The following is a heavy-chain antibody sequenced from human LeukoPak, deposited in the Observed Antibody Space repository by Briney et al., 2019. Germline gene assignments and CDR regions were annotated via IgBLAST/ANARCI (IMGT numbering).Heavy chain of an antibody. CDR1: GFTFSDYY. D-gene: IGHD6-13*01. V-gene: IGHV3-11*03. J-gene: IGHJ4*02. CDR2: IGTSSSYT. CDR3: AQDRPAAGGY. Sequence: GGSLRLSCAASGFTFSDYYMSWIRQAPGKGLEWVSYIGTSSSYTNYADSVKGRFTISRDNAKNSLYLQMNSLRAEDTAVYYCAQDRPAAGGYGGQGTLVTVSS.